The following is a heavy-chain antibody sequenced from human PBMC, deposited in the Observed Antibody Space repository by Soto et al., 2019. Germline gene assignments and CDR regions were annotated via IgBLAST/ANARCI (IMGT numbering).Heavy chain of an antibody. Sequence: AGSLRLSCAASGFTFSSYAMHWVRQAPGKGLEWVAVISYDGSNKYYADSVKGRFTISRDNSKNTLYLQMNSLRAEDTAVYYCARVVLMGDFDYWGQGTLVTVSS. J-gene: IGHJ4*02. D-gene: IGHD3-16*01. CDR1: GFTFSSYA. CDR2: ISYDGSNK. CDR3: ARVVLMGDFDY. V-gene: IGHV3-30-3*01.